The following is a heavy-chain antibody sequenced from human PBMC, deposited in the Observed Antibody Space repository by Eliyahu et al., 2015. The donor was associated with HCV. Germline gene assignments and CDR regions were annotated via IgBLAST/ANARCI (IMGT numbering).Heavy chain of an antibody. J-gene: IGHJ4*02. CDR1: GGSITSSSHY. CDR2: IYYSGNT. CDR3: ARVGGVTESYFDS. V-gene: IGHV4-39*01. D-gene: IGHD2-8*02. Sequence: QLQLQESGPGLVKPSETLPLTCSVSGGSITSSSHYWGWIRQVPGKGLEWIGTIYYSGNTYYNPSLKSRVAMSVDTSKNQFFLNLSSVIAADTAVYYCARVGGVTESYFDSWGQGTLVTVS.